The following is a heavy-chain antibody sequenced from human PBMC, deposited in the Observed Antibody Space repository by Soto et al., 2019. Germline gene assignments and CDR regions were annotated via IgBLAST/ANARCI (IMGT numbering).Heavy chain of an antibody. CDR2: INPSGGST. Sequence: QVQLVQSGAEVKKPGASVKVSCKASGYTFTSYYMHWVRQAPGQGLEWMGIINPSGGSTSYAQKFQGRVTMTRDTSTSTVYMELSSLRCEDTAVYYCASGPTVVTYFDYWGQGTLVTVSS. J-gene: IGHJ4*02. CDR1: GYTFTSYY. V-gene: IGHV1-46*01. D-gene: IGHD4-17*01. CDR3: ASGPTVVTYFDY.